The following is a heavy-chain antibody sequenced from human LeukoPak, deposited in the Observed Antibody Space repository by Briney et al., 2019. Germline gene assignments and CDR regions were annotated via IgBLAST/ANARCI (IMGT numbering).Heavy chain of an antibody. D-gene: IGHD3-10*01. CDR3: ARSGGMVRGVMGYYYYGMDV. J-gene: IGHJ6*02. Sequence: SVKVSCKASGGTFSSYAISWVRQAPGQGLEWMGGIIPILGTANYAQKFQGRVTITTDESTSTAYMELSSLRSEDTAVYYCARSGGMVRGVMGYYYYGMDVWGQGTTVTVSS. CDR2: IIPILGTA. V-gene: IGHV1-69*05. CDR1: GGTFSSYA.